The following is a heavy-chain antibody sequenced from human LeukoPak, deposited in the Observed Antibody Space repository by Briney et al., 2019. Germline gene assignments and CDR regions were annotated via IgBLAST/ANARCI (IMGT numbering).Heavy chain of an antibody. CDR2: IYTFGNT. J-gene: IGHJ5*02. CDR3: ARGAPRWWFDP. V-gene: IGHV4-61*02. D-gene: IGHD4-23*01. Sequence: PSQTLSLTCTVSGGSISSDSYYWTWIRQPAGKGLEWIGLIYTFGNTNYNPSLKSRVTISVDTSKNQFSLKLSSVTAADTAIYYCARGAPRWWFDPWGPGILVTVSS. CDR1: GGSISSDSYY.